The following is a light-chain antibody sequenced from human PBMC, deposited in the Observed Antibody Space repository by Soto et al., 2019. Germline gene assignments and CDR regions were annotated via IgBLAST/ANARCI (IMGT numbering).Light chain of an antibody. CDR2: EAS. Sequence: ILMTQSPATLSLSPGKRATLPCRASQSVGSDVAWCKHKPGQAPRLLILEASSRATGIPDMCRRSGSGTEFTLSISRLEPEDFEVYSCQQYGTSPRTFGQGTKVDI. CDR3: QQYGTSPRT. J-gene: IGKJ1*01. V-gene: IGKV3-20*01. CDR1: QSVGSD.